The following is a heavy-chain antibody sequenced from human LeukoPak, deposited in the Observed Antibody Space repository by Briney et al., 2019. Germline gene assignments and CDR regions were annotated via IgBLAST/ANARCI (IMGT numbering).Heavy chain of an antibody. Sequence: GRSLRLSCAASGFTFSSYGMHWVRQAPGKGLEWVAVISYDGSNKYYADSVKGRFTISRDNSKNTLYLQMNSLRAEDTAVYYCAKDHAGVYGMDVWGQGTTVTVSS. J-gene: IGHJ6*02. CDR2: ISYDGSNK. CDR3: AKDHAGVYGMDV. D-gene: IGHD7-27*01. V-gene: IGHV3-30*18. CDR1: GFTFSSYG.